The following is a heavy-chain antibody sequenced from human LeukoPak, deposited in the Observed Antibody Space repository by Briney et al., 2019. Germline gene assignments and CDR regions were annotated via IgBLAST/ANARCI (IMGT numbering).Heavy chain of an antibody. D-gene: IGHD3-22*01. Sequence: SETLSLTCTVSGGSISSSSYYWGWIRQPPGKGLEWIGSIYYSGSTYYNPTLKSRVTISVDTSKNQFSLKLSSVTAADTAVYFCARGPYSYDSSGAFDIWGQGTMVTVSS. V-gene: IGHV4-39*07. CDR1: GGSISSSSYY. CDR3: ARGPYSYDSSGAFDI. J-gene: IGHJ3*02. CDR2: IYYSGST.